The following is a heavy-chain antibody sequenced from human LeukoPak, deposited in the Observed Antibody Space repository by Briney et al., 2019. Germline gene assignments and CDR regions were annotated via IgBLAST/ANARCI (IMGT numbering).Heavy chain of an antibody. V-gene: IGHV3-30-3*01. Sequence: GGSLRPSCAASGFTFSSYAMHWVRQAPGKGLEWVAVISYDGSNKYYADSVKGRFTISRDNSKNTLYLQMNSLRAEDTAVYYCARDPRYCSSTSCYKAFDYWGQGTLVTVSS. CDR3: ARDPRYCSSTSCYKAFDY. D-gene: IGHD2-2*02. J-gene: IGHJ4*02. CDR2: ISYDGSNK. CDR1: GFTFSSYA.